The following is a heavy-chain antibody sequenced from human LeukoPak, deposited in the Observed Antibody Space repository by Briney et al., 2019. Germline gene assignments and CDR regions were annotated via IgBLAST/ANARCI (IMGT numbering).Heavy chain of an antibody. CDR1: SDSISSSY. CDR3: ARGYCSSTICFQYFHH. CDR2: IYYSGST. V-gene: IGHV4-59*01. D-gene: IGHD2-2*01. Sequence: TSETLSLTCTVSSDSISSSYWSWIRQPPGKGLEWIGYIYYSGSTNYNPSLKSRVAISVETSKNQFSLKLNSVTAADTAVYYCARGYCSSTICFQYFHHWGQGTLVTVSS. J-gene: IGHJ1*01.